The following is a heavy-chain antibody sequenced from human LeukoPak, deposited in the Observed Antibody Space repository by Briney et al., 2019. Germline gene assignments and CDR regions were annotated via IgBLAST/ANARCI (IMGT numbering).Heavy chain of an antibody. V-gene: IGHV1-2*02. J-gene: IGHJ5*02. CDR2: INPNSGGT. D-gene: IGHD6-6*01. CDR1: GYTFTGYY. CDR3: AREYSSSPGRFDP. Sequence: ASVKVSCEASGYTFTGYYMHWVRQAPGQGLEWMGWINPNSGGTNYAQKFQGRVTMTRDTSISTAYMELSRLRSDDTAVYYCAREYSSSPGRFDPWGQGTLVTVSS.